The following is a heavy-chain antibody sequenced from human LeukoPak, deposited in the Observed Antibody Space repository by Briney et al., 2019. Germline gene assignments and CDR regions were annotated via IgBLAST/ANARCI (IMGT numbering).Heavy chain of an antibody. Sequence: GGSLRLSCAASGFTFSNAWMSWVRQAPGKGLEWVSYISSSGSTIYYADSVKGRFTISRDNAKNSLYLQVNSLRAEDTAVYYCARHCSGGNCYGLIDYWGQGTLVTVSS. V-gene: IGHV3-11*04. D-gene: IGHD2-15*01. CDR3: ARHCSGGNCYGLIDY. CDR1: GFTFSNAW. J-gene: IGHJ4*02. CDR2: ISSSGSTI.